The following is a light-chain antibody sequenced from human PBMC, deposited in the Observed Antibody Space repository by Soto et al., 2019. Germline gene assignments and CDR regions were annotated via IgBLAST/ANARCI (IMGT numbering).Light chain of an antibody. CDR3: QQHYDTPWT. CDR2: TAS. CDR1: QRISTY. J-gene: IGKJ1*01. Sequence: DIHLTQSPSSLSASVGDRVTITCRSSQRISTYLNWYQQKAGRAPELVIFTASSLHTGVPSRFSGSGSGTDFTLTINSLQPEDVATYYCQQHYDTPWTFGQGTKVEVK. V-gene: IGKV1-39*01.